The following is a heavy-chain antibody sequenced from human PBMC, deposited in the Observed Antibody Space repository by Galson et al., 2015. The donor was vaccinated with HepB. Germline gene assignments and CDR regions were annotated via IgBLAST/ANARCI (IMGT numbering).Heavy chain of an antibody. D-gene: IGHD5/OR15-5a*01. Sequence: ETLSLTCTVSGGSISSYYWSRIRQPPGKGPEWIGYIYYSGSTNYNPSLKSRVTISVDTSKNQFSLKLSSVTAADTAVCYCARTKSTGGPGGRYFDYWGQGTLVTVSS. CDR1: GGSISSYY. V-gene: IGHV4-59*01. CDR3: ARTKSTGGPGGRYFDY. J-gene: IGHJ4*02. CDR2: IYYSGST.